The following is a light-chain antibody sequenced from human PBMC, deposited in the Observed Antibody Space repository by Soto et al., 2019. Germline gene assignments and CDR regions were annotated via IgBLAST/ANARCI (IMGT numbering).Light chain of an antibody. CDR3: QQYDDWYT. CDR2: GAS. CDR1: QSVSSK. J-gene: IGKJ2*01. Sequence: EIVMTQSPATLSVSPGERATLSCRASQSVSSKLAWYQQKPGQPPRLLIYGASTRATGIPARFSGSGSGTEFTLTISSLQSEDFVVYYCQQYDDWYTFGQGNKVEIK. V-gene: IGKV3-15*01.